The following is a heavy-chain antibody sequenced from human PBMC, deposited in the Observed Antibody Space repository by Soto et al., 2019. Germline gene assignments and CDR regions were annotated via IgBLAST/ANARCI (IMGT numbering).Heavy chain of an antibody. CDR2: IYYSGST. V-gene: IGHV4-30-4*01. D-gene: IGHD3-22*01. CDR1: GGSISSGDYY. Sequence: QVQLQESGPGLVKPSQTLFLTCTVSGGSISSGDYYWSWIRQPPGKGLEWIGYIYYSGSTYYNPSLKSRVTISVDTSKNQFSLKLSSVTAADTAVYYCASLESPHYYDSSGYSVDYWGQGTLVTVSS. CDR3: ASLESPHYYDSSGYSVDY. J-gene: IGHJ4*02.